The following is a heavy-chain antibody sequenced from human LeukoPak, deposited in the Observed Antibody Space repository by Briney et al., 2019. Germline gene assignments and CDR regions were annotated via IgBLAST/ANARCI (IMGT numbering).Heavy chain of an antibody. CDR3: ARDRGRFLEWLLPTGFDY. D-gene: IGHD3-3*01. J-gene: IGHJ4*02. CDR2: INPSGGST. Sequence: ASVKVSWKASGYTFTSYYMHWVRQAPGQGLEWMGIINPSGGSTSYAQKFQGRVTMTRDTSTSTVYMELSSLRSEDTAVYYCARDRGRFLEWLLPTGFDYWGQGTLVTVSS. CDR1: GYTFTSYY. V-gene: IGHV1-46*01.